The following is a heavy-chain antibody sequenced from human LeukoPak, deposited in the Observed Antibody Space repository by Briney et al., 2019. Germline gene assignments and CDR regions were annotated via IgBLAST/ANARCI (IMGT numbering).Heavy chain of an antibody. V-gene: IGHV4-59*01. J-gene: IGHJ3*02. CDR2: IYYSGST. Sequence: SETLSLTCTVPGGSISSYYWSWIRQPPGKGLEWIGYIYYSGSTNYNPSLKSRVTISVDTSKNQFSLKLSSVTAADTAVYYCARDGRQLAAFDIWGQGTMVTVSS. D-gene: IGHD6-13*01. CDR1: GGSISSYY. CDR3: ARDGRQLAAFDI.